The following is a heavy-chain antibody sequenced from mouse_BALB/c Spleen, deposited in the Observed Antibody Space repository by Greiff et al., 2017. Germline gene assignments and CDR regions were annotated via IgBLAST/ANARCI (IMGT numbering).Heavy chain of an antibody. CDR1: GFTFSSYA. Sequence: DVMLVESGGGLVKPGGSLKLSCAASGFTFSSYAMSWVRQTPEKRLEWVASISSGGSTYYPDSVKGRFTISRDNARNILYLQMSSLRSEDTAMYYCARDGYQAWFAYWGQGTLVTVSA. CDR3: ARDGYQAWFAY. D-gene: IGHD2-2*01. V-gene: IGHV5-6-5*01. CDR2: ISSGGST. J-gene: IGHJ3*01.